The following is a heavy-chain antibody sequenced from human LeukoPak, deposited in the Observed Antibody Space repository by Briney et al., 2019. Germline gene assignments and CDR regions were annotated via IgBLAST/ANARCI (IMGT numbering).Heavy chain of an antibody. J-gene: IGHJ4*02. D-gene: IGHD3-16*01. CDR1: GGTFSIYA. V-gene: IGHV1-69*01. CDR3: ARSLVFSPPFDY. CDR2: IIPIFGTA. Sequence: ASVTVSFKASGGTFSIYAISWVRQAPGQGVEWMGGIIPIFGTANYAQKFQGRVTITAEESTSTAYMELSSLRSEDTAVYYCARSLVFSPPFDYWGQGTLVTVSS.